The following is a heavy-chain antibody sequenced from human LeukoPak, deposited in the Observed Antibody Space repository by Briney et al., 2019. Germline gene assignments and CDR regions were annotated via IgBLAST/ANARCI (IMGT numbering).Heavy chain of an antibody. CDR2: IYSGGST. D-gene: IGHD2-2*01. CDR1: GFTVSSNY. J-gene: IGHJ6*02. Sequence: GGSLRLSCAASGFTVSSNYMSWVRQAPGKGLEWVSVIYSGGSTYYADSVKGRFTISRDNSKNTLYLQMNSLRAEDTAVYYCARDRRYCSSTSCFYGMDVWGQGTTVTVSS. CDR3: ARDRRYCSSTSCFYGMDV. V-gene: IGHV3-53*01.